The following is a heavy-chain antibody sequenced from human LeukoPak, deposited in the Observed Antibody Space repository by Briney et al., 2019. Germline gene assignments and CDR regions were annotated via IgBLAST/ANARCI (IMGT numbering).Heavy chain of an antibody. CDR3: ARDRYSGYDYLDY. J-gene: IGHJ4*02. D-gene: IGHD5-12*01. CDR1: GFTFSSYG. V-gene: IGHV3-33*01. Sequence: PGGSLRLSCAASGFTFSSYGMHWVRQAPGKGLEWVAVIWYDGSNKYYADSVKGRFTISRDNSKNTQYLQMNSLRAEDTAVYYCARDRYSGYDYLDYWGQGTLVTVSS. CDR2: IWYDGSNK.